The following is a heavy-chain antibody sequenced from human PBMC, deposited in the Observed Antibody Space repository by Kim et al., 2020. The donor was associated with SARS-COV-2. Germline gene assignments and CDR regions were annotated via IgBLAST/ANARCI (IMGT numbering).Heavy chain of an antibody. CDR1: GGSISSYY. V-gene: IGHV4-59*13. Sequence: SETLSLTCTVSGGSISSYYWSWIRQPPGKGLEWIGYIYYSGSTNYNPSLKSRVTISVDTSKNQFSLKLSSVTAADTAVYYCARERWFGELTVSGFDPWGQGTLVTVSS. J-gene: IGHJ5*02. CDR3: ARERWFGELTVSGFDP. D-gene: IGHD3-10*01. CDR2: IYYSGST.